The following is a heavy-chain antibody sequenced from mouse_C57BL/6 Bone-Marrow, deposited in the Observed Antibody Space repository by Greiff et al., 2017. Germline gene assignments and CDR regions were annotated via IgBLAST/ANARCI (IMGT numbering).Heavy chain of an antibody. CDR2: ISDGGSYT. D-gene: IGHD4-1*01. J-gene: IGHJ4*01. CDR3: ARGWGYYAMDY. V-gene: IGHV5-4*01. Sequence: EVQLVESGGGLVKPGGSLKLSCAASGFTFSSYAMSWVRQTPEKRLEWVATISDGGSYTYYPDNVKGRFTISRDNAKNNLYLQMSHLKSEDTAMYYCARGWGYYAMDYWGQGTSVTVSS. CDR1: GFTFSSYA.